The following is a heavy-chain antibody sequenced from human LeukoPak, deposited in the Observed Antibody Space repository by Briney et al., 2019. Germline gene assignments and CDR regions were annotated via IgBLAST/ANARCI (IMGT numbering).Heavy chain of an antibody. CDR1: GFTFSFAA. J-gene: IGHJ4*02. Sequence: GGSLRLSCATSGFTFSFAAMTWVRQGPGKGLEWVSLISASGANTYYAGSVRGRFTISRDNSKNTVYLQMNSLRAEDTALYYCAKDIQGANWGQGTLVTVSS. CDR3: AKDIQGAN. V-gene: IGHV3-23*01. CDR2: ISASGANT. D-gene: IGHD5-18*01.